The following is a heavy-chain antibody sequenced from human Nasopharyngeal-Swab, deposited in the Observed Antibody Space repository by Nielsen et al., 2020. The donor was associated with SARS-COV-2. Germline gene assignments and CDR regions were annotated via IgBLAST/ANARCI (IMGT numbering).Heavy chain of an antibody. CDR2: ISGSGGST. Sequence: GGSLRLAWAAAGFTFSSYAMSWVRQAPGKGLEWVSAISGSGGSTYYADSVKGRFTISRDNSKNTLYLQMSSLRAEDTAVYYCAKGGSAEWLAFSYYGMDVWDQGTTVTVSS. CDR3: AKGGSAEWLAFSYYGMDV. J-gene: IGHJ6*02. CDR1: GFTFSSYA. V-gene: IGHV3-23*01. D-gene: IGHD6-19*01.